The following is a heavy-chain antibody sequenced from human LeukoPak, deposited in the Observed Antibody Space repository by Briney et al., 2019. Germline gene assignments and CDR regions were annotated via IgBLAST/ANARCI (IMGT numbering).Heavy chain of an antibody. CDR1: GFTVSSNF. CDR3: ALGLVTDY. V-gene: IGHV3-66*01. J-gene: IGHJ4*02. D-gene: IGHD3-9*01. Sequence: PGGSLRLSCAASGFTVSSNFMSWVRQAPGKGLEWVSDIHSGGSTYYADSVKGRFTISRDNSKNTLYLQMNSLRVEDTAVYYCALGLVTDYWGQGTLVTVPS. CDR2: IHSGGST.